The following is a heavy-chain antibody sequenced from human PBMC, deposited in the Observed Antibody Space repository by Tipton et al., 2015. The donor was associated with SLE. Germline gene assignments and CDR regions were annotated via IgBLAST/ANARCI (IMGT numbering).Heavy chain of an antibody. V-gene: IGHV1-46*01. CDR1: GYTFTSYY. J-gene: IGHJ4*02. D-gene: IGHD3-16*02. CDR3: ARVGLGIPGELSLGFDY. Sequence: QVQLVQSGAEVKKPGASAKVSCKASGYTFTSYYMHWVRQAPGQGLEWMGIINPSGCSTSYAQKFQGRVTMTKDTSTSTVYMALSCRRSEDTAVYYCARVGLGIPGELSLGFDYWGQGPLVTVSS. CDR2: INPSGCST.